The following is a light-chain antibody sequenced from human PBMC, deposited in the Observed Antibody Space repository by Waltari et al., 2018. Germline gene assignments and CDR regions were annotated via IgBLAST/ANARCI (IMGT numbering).Light chain of an antibody. J-gene: IGLJ1*01. Sequence: QSVLTQPPSASGTPGQRVTISCSGSSADIGDNYVYWYKQLPGRAPKLLIYGNTQRPSGVPDRFSGSKSGTSASLAISDLRSEDEADYYCAAWDDNLLYVFGTGTKVTVL. V-gene: IGLV1-47*01. CDR3: AAWDDNLLYV. CDR1: SADIGDNY. CDR2: GNT.